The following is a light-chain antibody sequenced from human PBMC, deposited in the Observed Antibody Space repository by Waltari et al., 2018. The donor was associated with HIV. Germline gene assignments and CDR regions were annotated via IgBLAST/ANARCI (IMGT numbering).Light chain of an antibody. Sequence: SYVLTQPPSVSVAPGQTARITCGGNNIGSRSVHWYQQKPGQAPVLVVYDDSDRPSWIPERFSGSNSGNTATLTISRVEAGDEADYYCQVWDSSSDHYVFGTGTKVTVL. CDR3: QVWDSSSDHYV. CDR1: NIGSRS. V-gene: IGLV3-21*02. CDR2: DDS. J-gene: IGLJ1*01.